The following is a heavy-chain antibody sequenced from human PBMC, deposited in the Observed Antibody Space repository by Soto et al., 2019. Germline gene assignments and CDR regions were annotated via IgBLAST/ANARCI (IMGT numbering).Heavy chain of an antibody. CDR1: GFTFSGYT. CDR3: ARAGGWYVDY. Sequence: QVQLVQSGAEEKKPGASVKVSCKASGFTFSGYTIHWVRQAPGQRLEGMGWIKADNTNTKYSQKFQGRVTITRDTSASTVYMELSSLRSEDTAVSYCARAGGWYVDYWGQGTLVTVSS. D-gene: IGHD6-19*01. J-gene: IGHJ4*02. V-gene: IGHV1-3*05. CDR2: IKADNTNT.